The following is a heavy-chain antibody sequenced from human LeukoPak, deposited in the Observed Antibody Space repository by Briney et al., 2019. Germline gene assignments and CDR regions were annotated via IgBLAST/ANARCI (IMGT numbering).Heavy chain of an antibody. CDR2: INPSGGST. D-gene: IGHD4-23*01. CDR1: GYTFTSYY. Sequence: ASVKVSCKASGYTFTSYYMHWVRQAPGQGLEWMEIINPSGGSTSYAQKFQGRVTMTRDMSTSTVYMELSSLRSEDTAVYYCARASSGGLIDYWGQGTLVTASS. V-gene: IGHV1-46*01. CDR3: ARASSGGLIDY. J-gene: IGHJ4*02.